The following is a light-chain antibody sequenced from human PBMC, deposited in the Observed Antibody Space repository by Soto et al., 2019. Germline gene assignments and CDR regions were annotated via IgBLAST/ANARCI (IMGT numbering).Light chain of an antibody. V-gene: IGKV1-5*03. Sequence: IQMTQSPSTLSASVGDRVNITCRASQSISSWLAWYQQKPGKAPQVLIYKASSLESGVPSRFSGSGSGTEFTLTISSLQPDDFATYYCQQYNSYSYTFGQGTKLEIK. J-gene: IGKJ2*01. CDR2: KAS. CDR1: QSISSW. CDR3: QQYNSYSYT.